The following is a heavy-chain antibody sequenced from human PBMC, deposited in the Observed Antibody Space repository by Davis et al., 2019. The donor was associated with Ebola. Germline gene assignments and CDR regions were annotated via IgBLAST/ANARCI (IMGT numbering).Heavy chain of an antibody. J-gene: IGHJ4*02. V-gene: IGHV3-21*01. D-gene: IGHD3-9*01. CDR1: GFSLSSYS. Sequence: GESLKISCAASGFSLSSYSMSWVRQAPGRGLEWVSSISSGSSYIYHADSVKGRFTISRDNAKNSLDLQMNSPRAEDTAVYYCARGPRYISMAGSYPFDYWGQGTLVTVSS. CDR3: ARGPRYISMAGSYPFDY. CDR2: ISSGSSYI.